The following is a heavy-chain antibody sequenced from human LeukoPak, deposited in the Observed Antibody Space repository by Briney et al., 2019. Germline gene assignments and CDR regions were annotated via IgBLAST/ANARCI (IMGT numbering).Heavy chain of an antibody. CDR1: GYTFTGYY. CDR2: INPNSGGT. V-gene: IGHV1-2*02. CDR3: ARDLYQWLPSTRPRDYYYYMDV. Sequence: GSSVKLSCKASGYTFTGYYIHWVRQAPGQGLEYMGWINPNSGGTNYAQKFQGRVTMTRDTSISTAYMELSRLRSDDTAVYYCARDLYQWLPSTRPRDYYYYMDVWGEGTTVAVSS. J-gene: IGHJ6*03. D-gene: IGHD6-19*01.